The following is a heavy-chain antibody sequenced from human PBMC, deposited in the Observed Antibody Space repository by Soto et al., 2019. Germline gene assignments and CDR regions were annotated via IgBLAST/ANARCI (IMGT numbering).Heavy chain of an antibody. J-gene: IGHJ6*02. Sequence: SETLSLTCTVSGGSITTDGYSWSWIRQPPGKALEWIGYVYHTGNAYPKPSLKSRVTISLDRSKNQFSLKMTSVTAADTALYYCASRPFYYYGLDVWGQGTTVTVSS. V-gene: IGHV4-30-2*01. CDR2: VYHTGNA. CDR3: ASRPFYYYGLDV. CDR1: GGSITTDGYS.